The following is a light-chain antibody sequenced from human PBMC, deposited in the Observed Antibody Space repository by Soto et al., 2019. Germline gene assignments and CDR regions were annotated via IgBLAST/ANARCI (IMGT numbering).Light chain of an antibody. Sequence: QSVLTQPPSVSGAPGQRVTISCTGSSSNIGAGYDVHWYQQLPGTAPRLLIYANTNRPSGVPDRFSGSKSGTSASLAITGLQAEDEADYYCQSYGSSLSGGVFGGGTKLTVL. CDR2: ANT. V-gene: IGLV1-40*01. CDR1: SSNIGAGYD. CDR3: QSYGSSLSGGV. J-gene: IGLJ3*02.